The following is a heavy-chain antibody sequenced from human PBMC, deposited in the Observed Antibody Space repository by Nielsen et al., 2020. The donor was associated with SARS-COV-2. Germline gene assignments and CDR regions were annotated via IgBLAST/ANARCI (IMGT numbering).Heavy chain of an antibody. J-gene: IGHJ6*02. CDR2: IWYAGSNK. Sequence: GESLKISCEASGFPFSSYGMHWVRQAPGKGLEWVSVIWYAGSNKNYAESVKGRFTISRDNSKNTLYLQMNSLRVEDTAVYYCGRDWGVDPFHYGMAVWGQGTTVTVSS. CDR3: GRDWGVDPFHYGMAV. D-gene: IGHD3-16*01. V-gene: IGHV3-33*01. CDR1: GFPFSSYG.